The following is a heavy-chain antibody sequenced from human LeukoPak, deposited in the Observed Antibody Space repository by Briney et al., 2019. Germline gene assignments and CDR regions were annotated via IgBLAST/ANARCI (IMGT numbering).Heavy chain of an antibody. CDR1: GFPFISYS. CDR3: ARGHGYGDYWYFDL. CDR2: ISSSSSFI. V-gene: IGHV3-21*01. D-gene: IGHD4-17*01. Sequence: PGGSLRLSYAASGFPFISYSMHWVRQAPGKGLEWVSSISSSSSFIYYVDSVKGRFTISRDNAKNSLFLQMNSLRAEDTAVYYCARGHGYGDYWYFDLWGRGTLVTVSS. J-gene: IGHJ2*01.